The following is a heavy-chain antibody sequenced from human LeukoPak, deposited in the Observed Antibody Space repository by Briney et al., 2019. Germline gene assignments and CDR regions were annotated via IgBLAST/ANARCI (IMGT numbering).Heavy chain of an antibody. J-gene: IGHJ3*02. V-gene: IGHV3-23*01. CDR2: ISGSGGTT. Sequence: AGGSLRLSCVASGFTFSSYAMSWVRQAPGKGPEWVSDISGSGGTTYYAESVKGRFTISRDNSKNMLYLQMNSLRAEDTAVYYCARDRRFNAFDIWGQGTMVTVSS. CDR1: GFTFSSYA. D-gene: IGHD5-24*01. CDR3: ARDRRFNAFDI.